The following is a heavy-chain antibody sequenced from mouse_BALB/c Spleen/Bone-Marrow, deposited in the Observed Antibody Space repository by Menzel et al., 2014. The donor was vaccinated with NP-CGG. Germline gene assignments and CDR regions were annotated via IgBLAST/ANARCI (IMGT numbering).Heavy chain of an antibody. D-gene: IGHD4-1*01. J-gene: IGHJ2*01. CDR1: GFTFSSFG. CDR2: ISSGSNSI. Sequence: EVKLEESGGGLVQPGGSRKLSCAASGFTFSSFGMHWVRQAPEKGLEWVAYISSGSNSIFYADTVKGRFTISRDNPKNTLFLQMTSLRSEDTAMYYCTRGGNWDDFDYWGQGTTLTVSS. V-gene: IGHV5-17*02. CDR3: TRGGNWDDFDY.